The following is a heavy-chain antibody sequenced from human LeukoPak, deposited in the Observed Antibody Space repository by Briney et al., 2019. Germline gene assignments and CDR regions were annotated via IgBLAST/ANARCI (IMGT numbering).Heavy chain of an antibody. Sequence: GASVKVSCKASGYTFTSYDINWVRQATGQGLEWMGWMNPNSGNTGYAQKFQGRVTMTRNTSISTAYMELSSLRSEDTAVYYCARRHYDYAWGSYRLSDWGQGTLVTVSS. D-gene: IGHD3-16*02. CDR1: GYTFTSYD. CDR2: MNPNSGNT. V-gene: IGHV1-8*01. J-gene: IGHJ4*02. CDR3: ARRHYDYAWGSYRLSD.